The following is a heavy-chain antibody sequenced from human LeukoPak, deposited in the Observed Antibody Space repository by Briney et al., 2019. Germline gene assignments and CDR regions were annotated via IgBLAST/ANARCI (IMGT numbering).Heavy chain of an antibody. V-gene: IGHV2-5*01. CDR1: GFSLSTSGVG. Sequence: SGPTLVKPTQTLTLTCTFSGFSLSTSGVGVGWIRQPPGKALEWLALIYWNDDKRYSPSLKSRLTIPKDTSKNQVVLTMTNMDPVDTATYYCARFITMVRGVIQRDFDYWGQGTLVTVSS. J-gene: IGHJ4*02. CDR2: IYWNDDK. D-gene: IGHD3-10*01. CDR3: ARFITMVRGVIQRDFDY.